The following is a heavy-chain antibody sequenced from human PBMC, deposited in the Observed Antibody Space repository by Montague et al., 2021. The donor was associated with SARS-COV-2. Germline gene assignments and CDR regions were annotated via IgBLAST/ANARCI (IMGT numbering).Heavy chain of an antibody. D-gene: IGHD1-14*01. Sequence: SETLSLTCTVSGASVSSSDWGWIRQSPGKGLEWIGYFYSVGSTDYNPSLKSRVTISRDTSKNQFSLKVRSVTAADTAVYYCARETMTGDAFDIWGQGTMVTVSS. V-gene: IGHV4-59*02. CDR1: GASVSSSD. CDR3: ARETMTGDAFDI. CDR2: FYSVGST. J-gene: IGHJ3*02.